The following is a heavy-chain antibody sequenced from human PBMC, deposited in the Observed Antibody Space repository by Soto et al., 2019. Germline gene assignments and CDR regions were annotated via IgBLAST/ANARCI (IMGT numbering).Heavy chain of an antibody. CDR2: IIPMFGAA. V-gene: IGHV1-69*01. CDR1: GGTFSSYA. CDR3: AIEGVGDPGGIYFSSYGMDV. Sequence: QVQLVQSGAEVKKPGSSVKVSCKASGGTFSSYAISWVRQAPGQGLEWMGGIIPMFGAADYAQKFQDRVTLTADESTTTAYVELSSLRSEDPAVYYCAIEGVGDPGGIYFSSYGMDVWGQGTTVTVSS. J-gene: IGHJ6*02. D-gene: IGHD4-17*01.